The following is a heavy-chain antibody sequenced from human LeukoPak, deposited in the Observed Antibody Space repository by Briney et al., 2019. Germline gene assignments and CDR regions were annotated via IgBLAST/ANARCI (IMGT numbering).Heavy chain of an antibody. Sequence: SETLSLTCAVSGGSIRSGNYYWSWIRQPAGKRLEWIARMYTSGSTNYNPSLKSRVTISADTSKNQFSLKLTSVTAADTAMYYCAAMIGYFDYWGQGILVTVSS. CDR2: MYTSGST. J-gene: IGHJ4*02. CDR1: GGSIRSGNYY. CDR3: AAMIGYFDY. D-gene: IGHD3-22*01. V-gene: IGHV4-61*02.